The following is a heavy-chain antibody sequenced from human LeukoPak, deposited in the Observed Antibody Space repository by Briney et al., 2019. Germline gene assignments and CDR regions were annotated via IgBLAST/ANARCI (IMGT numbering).Heavy chain of an antibody. CDR3: AKGIYSSGWSYFDY. CDR1: ELTFSNSA. J-gene: IGHJ4*01. Sequence: GGSLRLSCAASELTFSNSAMSWVRQAPGKGLEWVSTLSGSGITTYYADSVKGRFTISRDNSKNTLYLQMNSLRAKDTAVYYCAKGIYSSGWSYFDYWGHGTLVTVSS. CDR2: LSGSGITT. V-gene: IGHV3-23*01. D-gene: IGHD6-19*01.